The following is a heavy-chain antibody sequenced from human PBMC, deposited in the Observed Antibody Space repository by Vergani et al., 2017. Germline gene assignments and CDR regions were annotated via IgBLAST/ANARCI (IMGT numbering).Heavy chain of an antibody. CDR3: ARDSKQLHSSAFDL. Sequence: QVQLQESGPGLVKPSQTLSLTCTVSGSSINNDFYYWHWLRQPAGKGLEWVGRIYVSVITYYNSSLQSRVSMSDDTSKNHFSLTMTVMTAADTAVYCGARDSKQLHSSAFDLWGQGTMVTVSS. V-gene: IGHV4-61*02. D-gene: IGHD4-23*01. CDR2: IYVSVIT. J-gene: IGHJ3*01. CDR1: GSSINNDFYY.